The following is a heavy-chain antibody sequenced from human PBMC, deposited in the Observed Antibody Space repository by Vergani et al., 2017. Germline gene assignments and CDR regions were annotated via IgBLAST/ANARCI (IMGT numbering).Heavy chain of an antibody. J-gene: IGHJ3*02. CDR2: INPTSGGT. V-gene: IGHV1-2*02. CDR3: ARGDSSGWYDAFDI. D-gene: IGHD6-19*01. CDR1: GYTFTGYY. Sequence: QVQLVQSGAEVKKPGASVKVSCKASGYTFTGYYMHWVRQAPGQGLEWMGWINPTSGGTNYAQKFQGRVTMTRDTSISTAYMELSRLRSDDTAVYYCARGDSSGWYDAFDIWGQGTMVTVSS.